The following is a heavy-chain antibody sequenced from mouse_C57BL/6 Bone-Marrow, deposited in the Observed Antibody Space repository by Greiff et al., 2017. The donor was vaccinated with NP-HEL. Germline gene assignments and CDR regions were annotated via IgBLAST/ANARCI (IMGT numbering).Heavy chain of an antibody. Sequence: QVTLKESGPGILQPSQTLSLTCSFSGFSLSTSGMGVGWIHQPSGNGLEWLAHIWWNDNKYYNTALKSRLTISKDTSNNQVFLKIASVDTADTATYYCARIRGTYYSNCHYAMDYWGQGTSVTVSS. J-gene: IGHJ4*01. CDR1: GFSLSTSGMG. V-gene: IGHV8-11*01. D-gene: IGHD2-5*01. CDR2: IWWNDNK. CDR3: ARIRGTYYSNCHYAMDY.